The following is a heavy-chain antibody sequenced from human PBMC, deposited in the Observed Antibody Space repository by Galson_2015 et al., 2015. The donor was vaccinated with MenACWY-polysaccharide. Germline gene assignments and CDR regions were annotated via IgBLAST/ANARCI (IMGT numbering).Heavy chain of an antibody. Sequence: SLRLSCAASGFTVGSNYMSWVRQAPGMGLEWVSIIYSGGRTYYADSVKGRFTISRDNSKNTLDLQMNSLRAEDTAVYYCARGADGFDIWGQGTMVTVSS. CDR3: ARGADGFDI. CDR2: IYSGGRT. V-gene: IGHV3-53*01. CDR1: GFTVGSNY. J-gene: IGHJ3*02.